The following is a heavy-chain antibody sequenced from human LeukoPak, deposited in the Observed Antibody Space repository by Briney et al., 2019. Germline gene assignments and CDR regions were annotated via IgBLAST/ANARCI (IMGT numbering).Heavy chain of an antibody. CDR1: GFTFTNYW. J-gene: IGHJ4*02. D-gene: IGHD1-14*01. V-gene: IGHV3-7*01. CDR3: ARDPETQRGRDGLDS. Sequence: GGSLSLSCAASGFTFTNYWMSWVRQAPGKGLEWVANIKQDGSETGYVESVVGRFTVSRDNAKNSIFLQLNNMRAEDTAVYYCARDPETQRGRDGLDSRGQGTLVTVSS. CDR2: IKQDGSET.